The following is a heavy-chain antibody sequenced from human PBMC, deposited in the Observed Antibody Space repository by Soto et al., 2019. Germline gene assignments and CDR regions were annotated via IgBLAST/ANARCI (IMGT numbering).Heavy chain of an antibody. J-gene: IGHJ6*03. D-gene: IGHD6-6*01. V-gene: IGHV4-59*01. CDR3: ARDYSSPSEYYYYYYRDV. CDR2: IYYSGST. Sequence: SGSLSLTCTAAGGSISSYYWSWIRQPPGKGLEWIGYIYYSGSTNYNPSLKCRVTISVDTSKNQCSLKLSSVTAADTAVFYCARDYSSPSEYYYYYYRDVRGKGTTVTVSS. CDR1: GGSISSYY.